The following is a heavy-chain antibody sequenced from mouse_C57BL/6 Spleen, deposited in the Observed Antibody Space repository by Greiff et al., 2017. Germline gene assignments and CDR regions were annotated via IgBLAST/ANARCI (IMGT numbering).Heavy chain of an antibody. J-gene: IGHJ2*01. Sequence: EVQLQQSGPELVKPGASVKISCKASGYTFTDYYMNWVKQSHGKSLEWIGDSNPNNGGTSYNQKFKGKATLTVDKSSSTSYMELRSLTSEDSAVYYCARWENYVGAYWGQGTTLTVSS. CDR2: SNPNNGGT. V-gene: IGHV1-26*01. CDR1: GYTFTDYY. CDR3: ARWENYVGAY. D-gene: IGHD1-1*01.